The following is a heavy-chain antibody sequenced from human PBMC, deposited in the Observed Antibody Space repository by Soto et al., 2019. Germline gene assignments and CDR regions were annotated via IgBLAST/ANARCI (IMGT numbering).Heavy chain of an antibody. Sequence: QVQLQESGPGLVKPSETLSLSCTVSGGSISSYYWSWFRQSPGKRMEWIGYVHHSWGSSYNPSLQSRVAISLDTAKSQFSLKVTSVTATDTAVYYCARQGFGPLHGLVDVRGQRTTVTVS. CDR2: VHHSWGS. J-gene: IGHJ6*02. V-gene: IGHV4-59*08. CDR1: GGSISSYY. CDR3: ARQGFGPLHGLVDV. D-gene: IGHD3-10*01.